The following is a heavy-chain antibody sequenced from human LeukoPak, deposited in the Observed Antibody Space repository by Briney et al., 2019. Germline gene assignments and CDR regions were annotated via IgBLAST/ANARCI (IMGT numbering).Heavy chain of an antibody. Sequence: GGSLRLSCVASGFTFSSYGMHWVRQAPGKGLEWVSFIRYDGSNKYYADSVKGRLTISRDNSKNTLYLQMNSLRAEDTAVYYFANQDRTEYSYYFDFWGQGTL. CDR1: GFTFSSYG. J-gene: IGHJ4*02. V-gene: IGHV3-30*02. CDR2: IRYDGSNK. CDR3: ANQDRTEYSYYFDF. D-gene: IGHD2-15*01.